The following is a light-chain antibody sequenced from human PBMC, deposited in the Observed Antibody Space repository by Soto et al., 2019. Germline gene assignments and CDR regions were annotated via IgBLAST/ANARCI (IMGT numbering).Light chain of an antibody. CDR1: QSVSNN. Sequence: EIVLTQSPGTLSLSPGERATLSCRASQSVSNNYLAWYQQKLGQAPRVLIYGASTRAAGIPARFSGSGSGTEFILTISSLQSEDFAVYYCHEYNTWPWTFGQGTKVDIK. J-gene: IGKJ1*01. V-gene: IGKV3-15*01. CDR3: HEYNTWPWT. CDR2: GAS.